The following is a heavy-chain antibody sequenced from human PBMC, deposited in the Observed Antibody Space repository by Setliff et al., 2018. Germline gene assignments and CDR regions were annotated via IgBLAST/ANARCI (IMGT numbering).Heavy chain of an antibody. CDR2: INPNGGGT. V-gene: IGHV1-2*04. CDR3: ARVVRGYSFIFDY. Sequence: ASVKVSCKASGYTFTGYYMHWVRQAPGQGLEWMGWINPNGGGTNYAQKFQGWVTMTRDTSISTAYMELSRLRSDDTAVYYCARVVRGYSFIFDYWGQGTLVTVSS. J-gene: IGHJ4*02. D-gene: IGHD5-18*01. CDR1: GYTFTGYY.